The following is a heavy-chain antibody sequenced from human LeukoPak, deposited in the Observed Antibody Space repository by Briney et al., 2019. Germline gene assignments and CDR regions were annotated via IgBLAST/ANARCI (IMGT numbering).Heavy chain of an antibody. CDR2: IGFGRPK. CDR3: AKAQGYYDC. D-gene: IGHD3-22*01. CDR1: GFTFSKDG. V-gene: IGHV3-23*01. Sequence: PGGALRLSCAASGFTFSKDGMSWVRQAPGKGLEWIFGIGFGRPKYYAHSVKGRFTISRDTSKNTLYLQMNSLRAEDTAVYFCAKAQGYYDCWGQGTLVTVSS. J-gene: IGHJ4*02.